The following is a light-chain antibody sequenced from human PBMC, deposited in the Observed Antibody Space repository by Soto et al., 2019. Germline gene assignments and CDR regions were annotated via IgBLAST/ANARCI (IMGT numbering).Light chain of an antibody. CDR1: SSDVGRYNY. CDR2: EVS. Sequence: QSVLTQPASVSGSPGQSITISCTGTSSDVGRYNYVSWYQQHPGKAPKLMIYEVSNRPSGVSNRFSGSKSGKTASLTISGLQAEDEADYYCSSYTTSSPDVFGTGTKVTVL. CDR3: SSYTTSSPDV. V-gene: IGLV2-14*01. J-gene: IGLJ1*01.